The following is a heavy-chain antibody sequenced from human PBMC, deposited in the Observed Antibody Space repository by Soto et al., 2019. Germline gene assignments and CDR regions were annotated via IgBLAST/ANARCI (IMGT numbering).Heavy chain of an antibody. CDR1: GDSISSYS. J-gene: IGHJ4*02. CDR3: AREGNLGRWIQPLDS. CDR2: IHYNGNT. D-gene: IGHD2-2*03. V-gene: IGHV4-59*01. Sequence: QVQLQVSGPGLVKPSETLSLTCTVSGDSISSYSWSWIRQPPGKGLEWIGNIHYNGNTKYSPSLKRRGTTSXXXSXXHFSLKLISVTTADTAVYFCAREGNLGRWIQPLDSWGQGTLVTVSS.